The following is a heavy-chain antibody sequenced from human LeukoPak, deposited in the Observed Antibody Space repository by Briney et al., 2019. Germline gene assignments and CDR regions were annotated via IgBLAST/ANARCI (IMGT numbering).Heavy chain of an antibody. V-gene: IGHV4-59*01. CDR2: IDYSGST. J-gene: IGHJ4*02. Sequence: SETPPLTCTVYPGSISTYSWNWIPHPPARTLMWIASIDYSGSTNSSPSLRGRVTMSVATSMNQFSLKLSSVTAADTAVYYCARALGAAWDFDYWGQGTLVTVSS. CDR1: PGSISTYS. CDR3: ARALGAAWDFDY. D-gene: IGHD3-16*01.